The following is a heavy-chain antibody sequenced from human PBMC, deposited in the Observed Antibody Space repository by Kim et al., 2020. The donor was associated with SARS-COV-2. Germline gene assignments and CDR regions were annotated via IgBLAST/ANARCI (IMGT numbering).Heavy chain of an antibody. V-gene: IGHV1-2*06. CDR3: ARDQAELLRYFDWLPYYGMDV. CDR1: GYTFTGYY. CDR2: INPTSGGT. Sequence: ASVKVSCKASGYTFTGYYMHWVRQAPGQGLEWMGRINPTSGGTNYAQKFQGRVTMTRDTSISTAYMELSRLRSDDTAVYYCARDQAELLRYFDWLPYYGMDVWGQGTTVTVS. D-gene: IGHD3-9*01. J-gene: IGHJ6*02.